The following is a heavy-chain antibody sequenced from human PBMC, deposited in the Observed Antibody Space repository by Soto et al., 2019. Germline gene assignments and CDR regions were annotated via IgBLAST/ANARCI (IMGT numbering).Heavy chain of an antibody. CDR2: INHSGST. D-gene: IGHD6-6*01. J-gene: IGHJ5*02. CDR3: ARVRRSSSPFGSLDP. V-gene: IGHV4-34*01. Sequence: SETLSLTCAVYGGSFSGYYWSWIRQPPGKGLEWIGEINHSGSTNYNPSLKSRVTISVDTSKNQFSLKLSSVTAADTAVYYCARVRRSSSPFGSLDPWGQGTLVTVSS. CDR1: GGSFSGYY.